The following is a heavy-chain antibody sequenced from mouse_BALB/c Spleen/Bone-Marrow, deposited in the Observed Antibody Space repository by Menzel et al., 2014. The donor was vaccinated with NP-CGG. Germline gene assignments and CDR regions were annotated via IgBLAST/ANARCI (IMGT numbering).Heavy chain of an antibody. V-gene: IGHV1S22*01. CDR3: TRWDYGYMDY. CDR2: IYPGSGST. J-gene: IGHJ4*01. D-gene: IGHD1-2*01. Sequence: KQSGSELVRPGDSVKLSCKASGYTFTSYWMHWVKQRHGQGLEWIGNIYPGSGSTNYDEKFKSKGTLTVDTSSSTAYMHLSSLTSEDSAVYYCTRWDYGYMDYWGQGTSVTVSS. CDR1: GYTFTSYW.